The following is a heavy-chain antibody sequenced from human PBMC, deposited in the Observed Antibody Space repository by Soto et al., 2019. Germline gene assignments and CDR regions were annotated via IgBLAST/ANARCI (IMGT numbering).Heavy chain of an antibody. Sequence: GGSLRLSCAASGFTFSDYYMSWIRQAPGKGLEWVSYISSSGSTIYYADSVKGRFTISRDNAKNSLYLQMNSLRAEDTAVYYCTTPSSIAVASDAFDIWGQGTMVTVSS. CDR2: ISSSGSTI. J-gene: IGHJ3*02. CDR3: TTPSSIAVASDAFDI. CDR1: GFTFSDYY. D-gene: IGHD6-19*01. V-gene: IGHV3-11*01.